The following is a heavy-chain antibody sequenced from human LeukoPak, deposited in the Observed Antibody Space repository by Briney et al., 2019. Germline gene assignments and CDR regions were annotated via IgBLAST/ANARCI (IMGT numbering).Heavy chain of an antibody. CDR3: ARIGHEDYYFDY. J-gene: IGHJ4*02. CDR1: GGSFSGYY. CDR2: ISHSGST. Sequence: SETLSLTCAVYGGSFSGYYWSWIRQPPGKGLEWIGEISHSGSTNYNPSLKSRVTISVDTSKNQFSLKLSSVTAADTTVYYCARIGHEDYYFDYWGQGTLVTVSS. V-gene: IGHV4-34*01.